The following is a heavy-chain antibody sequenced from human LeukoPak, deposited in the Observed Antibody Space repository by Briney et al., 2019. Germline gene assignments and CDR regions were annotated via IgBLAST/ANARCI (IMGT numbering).Heavy chain of an antibody. CDR3: ARGPDDYFDY. J-gene: IGHJ4*02. V-gene: IGHV1-69*05. CDR2: IIPIFGTA. CDR1: GGTFSSYA. Sequence: GASVKVSCKASGGTFSSYAISWVRQAPGQGLEWMGRIIPIFGTANYAQKFQGRVTITTDESTSTAYMELSSLRSEDTAVYYCARGPDDYFDYWGQGTLVTVSS.